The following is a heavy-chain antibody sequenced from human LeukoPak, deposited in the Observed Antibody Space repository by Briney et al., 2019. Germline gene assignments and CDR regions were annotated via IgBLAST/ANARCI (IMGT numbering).Heavy chain of an antibody. V-gene: IGHV1-69*13. CDR1: GGTFSSYA. J-gene: IGHJ5*02. D-gene: IGHD2-2*01. CDR2: IIPIFGTA. CDR3: ARIQYCSSTSYMYNWFDP. Sequence: ASVKVSCKASGGTFSSYAISWVRQAPGQGLEWMGGIIPIFGTANYAQKFQGRVTITADESTSTAYMELSSLRSEDTAAYYCARIQYCSSTSYMYNWFDPWGQGTLLTVSS.